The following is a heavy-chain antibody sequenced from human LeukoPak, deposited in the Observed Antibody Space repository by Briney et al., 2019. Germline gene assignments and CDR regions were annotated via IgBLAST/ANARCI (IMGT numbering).Heavy chain of an antibody. CDR2: ISGSGGST. D-gene: IGHD6-13*01. J-gene: IGHJ4*02. Sequence: GGSLRLSCAASGFTFSSYAMSWVRQAPGKGLEWVSAISGSGGSTYYADSVKGRFTISRDNSKNTLYLQMNSLRAEDTAVYYCAKGFLPTSSSSNYVSFDFWGQGTLVTVSS. CDR3: AKGFLPTSSSSNYVSFDF. CDR1: GFTFSSYA. V-gene: IGHV3-23*01.